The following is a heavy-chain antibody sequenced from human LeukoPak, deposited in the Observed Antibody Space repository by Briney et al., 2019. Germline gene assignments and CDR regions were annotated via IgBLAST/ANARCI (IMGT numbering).Heavy chain of an antibody. J-gene: IGHJ4*02. Sequence: GGSLRLSCAASGFTFSSYAMHWVRQAPGKGLEWVAVISYDGSNKYYADSVKGRFTISRDNSKNTLYLRMNSLRAEDTAVCYCARDRDSSGYIDYWGQGTLVTVSS. D-gene: IGHD3-22*01. CDR1: GFTFSSYA. V-gene: IGHV3-30-3*01. CDR2: ISYDGSNK. CDR3: ARDRDSSGYIDY.